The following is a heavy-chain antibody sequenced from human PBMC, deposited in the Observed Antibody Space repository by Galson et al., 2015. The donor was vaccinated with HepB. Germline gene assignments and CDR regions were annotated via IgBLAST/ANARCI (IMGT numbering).Heavy chain of an antibody. V-gene: IGHV2-5*02. Sequence: PALVKPTQTLTLTCTFSGFSLSTSGVGVGWIRQPPGKALEWLALIYWDDDKRYSPSLKSRLTITKDTSKNQVVLTMTNMDPVDTATYYCAHSLIQGGWYGYYYYGMDVWGQGTTVTVSS. CDR1: GFSLSTSGVG. CDR2: IYWDDDK. J-gene: IGHJ6*02. CDR3: AHSLIQGGWYGYYYYGMDV. D-gene: IGHD6-19*01.